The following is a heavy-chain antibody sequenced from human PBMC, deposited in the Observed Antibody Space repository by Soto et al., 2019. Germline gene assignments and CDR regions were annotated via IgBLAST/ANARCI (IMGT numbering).Heavy chain of an antibody. CDR3: AREGSSGWYDY. J-gene: IGHJ4*02. D-gene: IGHD6-19*01. V-gene: IGHV4-30-4*01. Sequence: QVQLQESGPGLVKPSQTLSLTCTVSGGSISSGDYYWSWIRQPPGKGLEWIGYIYYSGSTSYNPSLKSRVIISVDTSKKQFSLQLSSVTAADTAVYYCAREGSSGWYDYWGQGTLVTVSS. CDR1: GGSISSGDYY. CDR2: IYYSGST.